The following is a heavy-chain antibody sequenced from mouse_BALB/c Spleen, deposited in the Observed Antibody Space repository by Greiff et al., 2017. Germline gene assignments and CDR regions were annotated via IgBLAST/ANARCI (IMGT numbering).Heavy chain of an antibody. CDR1: GYSFTGYY. CDR3: APRYDPPWFAY. D-gene: IGHD2-14*01. Sequence: EVQLQESGPELVKPGASVKISCKASGYSFTGYYMHWVKQSHVKSLEWIGRINPYNGATSYNQNFKDKASLTVDKSSSTAYMELHSLTSEDSAVYYCAPRYDPPWFAYWGQGTLVTVSA. V-gene: IGHV1-31*01. J-gene: IGHJ3*01. CDR2: INPYNGAT.